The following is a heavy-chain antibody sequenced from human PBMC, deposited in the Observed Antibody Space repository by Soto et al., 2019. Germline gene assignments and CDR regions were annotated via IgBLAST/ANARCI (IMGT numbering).Heavy chain of an antibody. D-gene: IGHD6-13*01. J-gene: IGHJ6*02. Sequence: EVQLVESGGGLVQPGGSLRLSCVDSGFTFSSYWMSWVRQAPVKGLEWVGNIKQDGSEENYVDSVKGRFTISRDNAKNPMYLQMNSVRVEDTAVYYCARIAASGRGWDVWGQGTTVVVSS. CDR3: ARIAASGRGWDV. CDR2: IKQDGSEE. CDR1: GFTFSSYW. V-gene: IGHV3-7*01.